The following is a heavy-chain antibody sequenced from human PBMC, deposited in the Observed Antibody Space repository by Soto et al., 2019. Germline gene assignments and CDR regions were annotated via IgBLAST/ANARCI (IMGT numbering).Heavy chain of an antibody. CDR2: INHNSGGT. Sequence: QVQPVQSGAEVKKPGSSVKISCKASGHTLTGYYIHWVRQSPGQGLEWMGWINHNSGGTDYGQKFQGRVTMTRDTSISTVYMELTRLRSADTAVYYCARGTAIDAELYNWFDPWGQGTLVTVSS. D-gene: IGHD1-7*01. CDR1: GHTLTGYY. V-gene: IGHV1-2*02. J-gene: IGHJ5*02. CDR3: ARGTAIDAELYNWFDP.